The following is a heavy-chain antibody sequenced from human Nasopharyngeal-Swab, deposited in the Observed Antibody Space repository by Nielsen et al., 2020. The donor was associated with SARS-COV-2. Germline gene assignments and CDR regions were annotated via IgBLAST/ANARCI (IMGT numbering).Heavy chain of an antibody. CDR3: ARPGFSGGYDY. CDR2: IYYSGST. Sequence: SETLSLTGTVSGGSISSSSYYWGWIRQPPGKGLGWIGSIYYSGSTYYNPSLKSRVTISVDTSKNQFSLKLSSVTAADTAVYYCARPGFSGGYDYWGQGTLVTVSS. CDR1: GGSISSSSYY. V-gene: IGHV4-39*01. D-gene: IGHD1-26*01. J-gene: IGHJ4*02.